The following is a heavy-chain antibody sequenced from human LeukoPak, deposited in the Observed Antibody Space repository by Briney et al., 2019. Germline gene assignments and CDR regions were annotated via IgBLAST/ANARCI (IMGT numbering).Heavy chain of an antibody. J-gene: IGHJ4*02. CDR3: ARGRWSTTTASYYFDS. CDR2: LNAGNGNT. Sequence: GASVKVSCKASGYIFTDYAINWVRQAPGERLEWMGWLNAGNGNTKYSQKFQGRVTITRDRSASTAYMELNSLRSEDTAVYYCARGRWSTTTASYYFDSWGQGSLVTVS. V-gene: IGHV1-3*01. CDR1: GYIFTDYA. D-gene: IGHD5/OR15-5a*01.